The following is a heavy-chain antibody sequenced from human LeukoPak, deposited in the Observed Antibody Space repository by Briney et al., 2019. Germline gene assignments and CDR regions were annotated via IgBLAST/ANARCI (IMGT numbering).Heavy chain of an antibody. Sequence: PSETLSLTCTVSGGSISSSTYYWGWIRQPPGKGLEWIGSIYYSGSTYYNPSLKSRVTISVDTSKNQFSLKLSSVTAADTAVYYCARLDSYYYYYMDVWGKGTTVTISS. CDR1: GGSISSSTYY. CDR3: ARLDSYYYYYMDV. D-gene: IGHD3-22*01. V-gene: IGHV4-39*01. J-gene: IGHJ6*03. CDR2: IYYSGST.